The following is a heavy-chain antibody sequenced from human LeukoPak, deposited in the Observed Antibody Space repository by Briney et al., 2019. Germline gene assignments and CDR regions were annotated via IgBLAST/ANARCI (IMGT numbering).Heavy chain of an antibody. J-gene: IGHJ4*02. Sequence: PSGTLSLTCTVSSGSISSTGYYCSWTRQHPGKGLEWIGCIYYSGSTYYNPSLNSRVTNSVDTSKNQFSLSLSSVTAADTAVYYCARNADMYYYVDNWGQGTLGTVSS. CDR1: SGSISSTGYY. D-gene: IGHD3-10*01. V-gene: IGHV4-31*03. CDR3: ARNADMYYYVDN. CDR2: IYYSGST.